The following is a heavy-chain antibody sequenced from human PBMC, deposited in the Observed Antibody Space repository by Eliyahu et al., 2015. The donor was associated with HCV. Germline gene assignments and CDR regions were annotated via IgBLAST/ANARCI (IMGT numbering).Heavy chain of an antibody. Sequence: QVQLVQSGPEVRKPGASVKVSCKASAYTFTSXYINWVRQATGQGLEWMGXINPSSGNTGYEQKFQGRVTMTRNNSINTAYMELSSLRSDDTAVYYCVRRRWLRGGCIGGSCYSGLTPWGQGTLITVSS. J-gene: IGHJ5*02. CDR1: AYTFTSXY. CDR3: VRRRWLRGGCIGGSCYSGLTP. V-gene: IGHV1-8*01. D-gene: IGHD2-15*01. CDR2: INPSSGNT.